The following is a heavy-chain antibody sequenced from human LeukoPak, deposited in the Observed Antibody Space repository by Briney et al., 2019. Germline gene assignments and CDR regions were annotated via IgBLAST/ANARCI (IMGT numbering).Heavy chain of an antibody. Sequence: SGGSLRLSCAASGFSVSTIYMTWVRQAPGKGLEWVSPIYPAGGTYYADSVKGRFTISRDNSNNTLYLQMNSLRAEDTAVYYCARGGYSYGLDYWGQGTLVTVSS. D-gene: IGHD5-18*01. CDR1: GFSVSTIY. J-gene: IGHJ4*02. V-gene: IGHV3-53*01. CDR3: ARGGYSYGLDY. CDR2: IYPAGGT.